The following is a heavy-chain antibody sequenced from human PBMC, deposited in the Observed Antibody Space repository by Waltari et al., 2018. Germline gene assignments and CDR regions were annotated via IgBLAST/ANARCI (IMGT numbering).Heavy chain of an antibody. CDR2: VRLSGRT. J-gene: IGHJ5*02. CDR1: GDSMSRTDV. V-gene: IGHV4-4*02. Sequence: QLQLQESGPGLVKPSGTLSLTCGVPGDSMSRTDVGNWVRQPPGKGLEWIGQVRLSGRTNYNPSFASRVTVAVDTFNNQFSLTLTSATAADTAVYYCARDRGRGLYLDPWGPGTLVTVSP. CDR3: ARDRGRGLYLDP. D-gene: IGHD2-15*01.